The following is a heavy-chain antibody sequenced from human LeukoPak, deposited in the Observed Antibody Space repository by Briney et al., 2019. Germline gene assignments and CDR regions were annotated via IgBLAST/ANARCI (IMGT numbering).Heavy chain of an antibody. Sequence: PSETLSLTCAVSGYSISSGYYWGWIRQPPGKGLEWIGSIYHSGSTYYNPSLKSRVTISVDTSKNQFSLKLSSVTAADTAVYYCARVKAHALWFGWGQGTLVTVSS. J-gene: IGHJ4*02. CDR1: GYSISSGYY. CDR2: IYHSGST. D-gene: IGHD3-10*01. V-gene: IGHV4-38-2*01. CDR3: ARVKAHALWFG.